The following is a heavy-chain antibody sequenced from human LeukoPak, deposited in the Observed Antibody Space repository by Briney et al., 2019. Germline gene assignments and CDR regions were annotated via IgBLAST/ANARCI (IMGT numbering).Heavy chain of an antibody. V-gene: IGHV3-15*01. J-gene: IGHJ4*02. CDR1: GFTFSNAW. CDR2: IKSKTDGGTT. CDR3: AKYRSGTYYNGLH. D-gene: IGHD3-10*01. Sequence: GGSLRLSCAASGFTFSNAWMSWVRQAPGKGLEWVGRIKSKTDGGTTDYAAPVKGRFTISRDDSKNTLYLQMNSLRDEDTALYYCAKYRSGTYYNGLHWGQGTLVTVSS.